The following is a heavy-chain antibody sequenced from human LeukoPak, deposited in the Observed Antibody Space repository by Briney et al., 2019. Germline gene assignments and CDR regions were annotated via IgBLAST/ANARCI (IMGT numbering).Heavy chain of an antibody. V-gene: IGHV4-31*03. CDR1: GGSISSGGYY. J-gene: IGHJ4*02. CDR3: ARSTGTTYPFDY. Sequence: SETLSLTCTVYGGSISSGGYYWSWIRQHPGKGLEWIGYIYYSGSTYYNPSLKSRVTISVDTSKNQFSLKLSSVTAADTAVYYCARSTGTTYPFDYWGQGTLVTVSS. CDR2: IYYSGST. D-gene: IGHD1-7*01.